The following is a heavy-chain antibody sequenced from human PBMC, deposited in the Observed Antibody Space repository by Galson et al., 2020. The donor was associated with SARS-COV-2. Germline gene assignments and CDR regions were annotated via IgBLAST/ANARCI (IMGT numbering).Heavy chain of an antibody. D-gene: IGHD3-22*01. CDR3: AKDAGYYDSSAYYYPAY. CDR1: GFTFSTYV. J-gene: IGHJ4*02. V-gene: IGHV3-23*01. Sequence: GESLKISCAASGFTFSTYVLSWVRQAPGKGLEWVSAVSGSGDRTYYADSVKGRFTISRDNSKNTLFLRMDSLKAEDTAIYYCAKDAGYYDSSAYYYPAYWGQGTLVTVSS. CDR2: VSGSGDRT.